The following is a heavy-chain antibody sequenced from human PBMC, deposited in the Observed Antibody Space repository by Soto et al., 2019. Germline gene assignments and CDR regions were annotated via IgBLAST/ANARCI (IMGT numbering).Heavy chain of an antibody. Sequence: EVQLVESGGGLVKPGGSLRLSCAASGFTFSSYSMNWVRQAPGKGLEWVSSISSSSSYIYYADSVKGRFTISRDNAKNSLYLQMNSLRAEDTAEYYCARDHCSGGSCFVGAGYWGQGTLVTVSS. V-gene: IGHV3-21*01. J-gene: IGHJ4*02. CDR1: GFTFSSYS. CDR2: ISSSSSYI. D-gene: IGHD2-15*01. CDR3: ARDHCSGGSCFVGAGY.